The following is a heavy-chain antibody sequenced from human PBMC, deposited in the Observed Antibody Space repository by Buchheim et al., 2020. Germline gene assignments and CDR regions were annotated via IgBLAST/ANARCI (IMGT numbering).Heavy chain of an antibody. D-gene: IGHD3-10*01. CDR3: SRGYGSGRNWFDP. CDR1: GFTFSSYA. J-gene: IGHJ5*02. CDR2: IRSKAYGGTT. Sequence: EVQLLESGGGLVQPGGSLRLSCAASGFTFSSYAMSWFRQAPGKGLEWVGFIRSKAYGGTTEYAASVKGRFTISRDDSKSIAYLQMNSLKTEDTAVYYCSRGYGSGRNWFDPWGQGTL. V-gene: IGHV3-49*03.